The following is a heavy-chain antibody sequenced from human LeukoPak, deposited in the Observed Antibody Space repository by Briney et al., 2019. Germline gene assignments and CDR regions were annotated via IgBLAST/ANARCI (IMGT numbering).Heavy chain of an antibody. J-gene: IGHJ6*03. CDR3: ARHARYYYDSSGYRYYYYYYMDV. Sequence: GESLKISCKGSGYSFTSYWIGWVRQMPGKGLEWMGIIYPGDSDTRYSPSFQGQVTIPADKSISTAYLQWSSLKASDTAMYYCARHARYYYDSSGYRYYYYYYMDVWGNGTTVTVSS. CDR1: GYSFTSYW. V-gene: IGHV5-51*01. CDR2: IYPGDSDT. D-gene: IGHD3-22*01.